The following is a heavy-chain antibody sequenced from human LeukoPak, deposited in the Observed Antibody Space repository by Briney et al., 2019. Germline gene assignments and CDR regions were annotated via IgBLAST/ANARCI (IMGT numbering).Heavy chain of an antibody. Sequence: PSETLSLTCAVYGGSFSGYYWSWIRQPPGKGLEWIGEINHSGSTNYNPSLKSRVTISVDTSKNQFSLKLSSVTAADTAVYYCARASGDSSVDDAFDIWGQGTMVTVSS. D-gene: IGHD6-19*01. CDR3: ARASGDSSVDDAFDI. V-gene: IGHV4-34*01. J-gene: IGHJ3*02. CDR1: GGSFSGYY. CDR2: INHSGST.